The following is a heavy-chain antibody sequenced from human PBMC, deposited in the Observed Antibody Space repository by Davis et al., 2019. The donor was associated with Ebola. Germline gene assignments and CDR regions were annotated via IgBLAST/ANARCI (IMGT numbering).Heavy chain of an antibody. V-gene: IGHV1-69*13. J-gene: IGHJ6*02. Sequence: SVKVSCKASGGTFSSYAISWVRQAPGQGLEWMGGIIPIFGTANYAQKFQGRVTITADESTSTAYMELSSLRSEDTAVYYCARPGPAAEREYYYYYYGMDVWGQGTTVTVSS. D-gene: IGHD2-2*01. CDR1: GGTFSSYA. CDR3: ARPGPAAEREYYYYYYGMDV. CDR2: IIPIFGTA.